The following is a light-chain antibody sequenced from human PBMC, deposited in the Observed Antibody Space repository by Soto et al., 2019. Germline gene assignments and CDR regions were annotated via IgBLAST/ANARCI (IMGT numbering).Light chain of an antibody. CDR3: CSFVGGNTLL. V-gene: IGLV2-23*01. CDR1: SSDVGNYNL. J-gene: IGLJ2*01. Sequence: QSALTQPASVSGSPGQSITISCTGTSSDVGNYNLVSWYQQHPGKAPKLMIYEDHRRPSGVSNRFSGSKSGNTASLTISGLQAGDEADYFCCSFVGGNTLLFGGGTKLTVL. CDR2: EDH.